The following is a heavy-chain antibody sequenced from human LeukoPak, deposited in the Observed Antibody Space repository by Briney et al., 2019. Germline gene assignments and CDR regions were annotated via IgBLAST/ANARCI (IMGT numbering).Heavy chain of an antibody. CDR2: INQIGST. Sequence: TSDPLSLPCAVYGRSFSVYYWRWLRHPPGKGREWIGEINQIGSTNYNPSLKSRVTISVDTSKNQCSLKLSSVTAADTAVYYCAREIRYFDWLFQRHDAFDIWGQGKMVTVSS. J-gene: IGHJ3*02. CDR1: GRSFSVYY. D-gene: IGHD3-9*01. V-gene: IGHV4-34*01. CDR3: AREIRYFDWLFQRHDAFDI.